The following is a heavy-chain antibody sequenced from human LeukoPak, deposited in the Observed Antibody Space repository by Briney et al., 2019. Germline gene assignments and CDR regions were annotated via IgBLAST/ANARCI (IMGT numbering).Heavy chain of an antibody. J-gene: IGHJ3*02. CDR2: IYPGDSDT. V-gene: IGHV5-51*01. Sequence: GESLKISCKGSGYSFTSYWIGWVRQMPGQGLEWRGIIYPGDSDTRYSPSFQGQVTISADKSISTAYLQWSSLKASDTAMYYCARHSSSYYDFWSGYDTGMSGDAFDIWGQGTMVTVSS. D-gene: IGHD3-3*01. CDR1: GYSFTSYW. CDR3: ARHSSSYYDFWSGYDTGMSGDAFDI.